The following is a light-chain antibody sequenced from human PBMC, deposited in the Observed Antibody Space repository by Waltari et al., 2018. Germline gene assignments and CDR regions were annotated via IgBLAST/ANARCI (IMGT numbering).Light chain of an antibody. Sequence: DIQMTPSPLTLPASAGDGVTITCRASQSIGNYLAWYQQKPGKAPKLLIFMASTLQREVPSRFSGSGSGTEFALTISGLQADDFATYFCQHFNSYPFIFGRGTKLEIK. CDR2: MAS. CDR3: QHFNSYPFI. CDR1: QSIGNY. V-gene: IGKV1-5*03. J-gene: IGKJ2*01.